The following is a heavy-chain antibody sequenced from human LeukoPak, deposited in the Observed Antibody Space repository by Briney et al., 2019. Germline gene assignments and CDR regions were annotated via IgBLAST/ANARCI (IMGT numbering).Heavy chain of an antibody. J-gene: IGHJ6*02. CDR3: ARDSGYYYYGMDV. CDR1: GFIFNKHA. Sequence: GGSLRLSCAASGFIFNKHAMSWVCQAPGKGLEWVSYISSSGSTIYYADSVKGRFTISRDNAENSLYLQMKSLRAEDTAVYYCARDSGYYYYGMDVWGQGTTVTVSS. CDR2: ISSSGSTI. V-gene: IGHV3-11*01.